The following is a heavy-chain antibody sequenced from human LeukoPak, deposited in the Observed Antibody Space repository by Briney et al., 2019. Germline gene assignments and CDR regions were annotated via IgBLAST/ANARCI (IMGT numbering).Heavy chain of an antibody. Sequence: GGSLRLSCAASGFTFSSYGMNWVRQAPGKGLEWVSSISSSSSYIYYADSVKRRFTISRDNAKNSLYLQINSRRAEDTAVYHCARGFWSGYYLDAFDIWGQGTMVTVSS. V-gene: IGHV3-21*01. D-gene: IGHD3-3*01. J-gene: IGHJ3*02. CDR3: ARGFWSGYYLDAFDI. CDR2: ISSSSSYI. CDR1: GFTFSSYG.